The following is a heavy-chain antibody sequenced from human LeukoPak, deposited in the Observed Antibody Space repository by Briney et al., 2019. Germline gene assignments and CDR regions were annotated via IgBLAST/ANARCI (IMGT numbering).Heavy chain of an antibody. J-gene: IGHJ4*02. CDR3: AKGLRGSSYDY. CDR2: ISGSGGNT. D-gene: IGHD6-13*01. V-gene: IGHV3-23*01. Sequence: GGSLKLSCAASGFTFGSYAMHWVRQAPGKGLEWVSGISGSGGNTHYADSVKGRFTISRDNSKNMLYLQMNSLRAEDTAVYYCAKGLRGSSYDYWGQGTLVTVSS. CDR1: GFTFGSYA.